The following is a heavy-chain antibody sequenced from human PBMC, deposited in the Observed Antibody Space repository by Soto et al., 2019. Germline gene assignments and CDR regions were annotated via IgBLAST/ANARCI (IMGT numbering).Heavy chain of an antibody. CDR3: AKDAIMVSSSYNYFDY. CDR1: GFFFTTYA. D-gene: IGHD6-13*01. CDR2: VSGSGGAA. Sequence: GGSLRLSCAASGFFFTTYAMNWVRQAPGKGLEWVSGVSGSGGAASYADSVKGRFTISRDNSKNILYLQMNSLRADDTALYYCAKDAIMVSSSYNYFDYWGQGTLVTVSS. V-gene: IGHV3-23*01. J-gene: IGHJ4*02.